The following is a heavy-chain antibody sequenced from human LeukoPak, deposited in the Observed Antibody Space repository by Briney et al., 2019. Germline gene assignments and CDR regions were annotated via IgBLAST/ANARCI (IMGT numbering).Heavy chain of an antibody. CDR2: IYPDDSDN. Sequence: GESLKISCKASGYSFTNYWIGWGRQMSGRGLEWMGIIYPDDSDNRYCPSFQGQVTISVDKSISTAYLQCSSLEAPDTALYYCARRPAGLAGWFFDLWGRGTLVTVSS. V-gene: IGHV5-51*01. CDR3: ARRPAGLAGWFFDL. CDR1: GYSFTNYW. D-gene: IGHD7-27*01. J-gene: IGHJ2*01.